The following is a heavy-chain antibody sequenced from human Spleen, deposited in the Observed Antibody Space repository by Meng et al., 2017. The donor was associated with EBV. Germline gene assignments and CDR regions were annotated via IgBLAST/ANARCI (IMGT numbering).Heavy chain of an antibody. J-gene: IGHJ5*02. CDR2: VHYTGST. CDR1: GASMSSFYY. V-gene: IGHV4-39*01. D-gene: IGHD6-19*01. CDR3: ARPFPSWQSPRLDPFGA. Sequence: QPHLRGSGPGQVRPSETLSLTCAVSGASMSSFYYWGWIRQPPGRGLEWIGRVHYTGSTYYSPSLKSRVTVSVDTSKNHFSLRLTSVTAADTAVYYCARPFPSWQSPRLDPFGAWGQGTLVTVSS.